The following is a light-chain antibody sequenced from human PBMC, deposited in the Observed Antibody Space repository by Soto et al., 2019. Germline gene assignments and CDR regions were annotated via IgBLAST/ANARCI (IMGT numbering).Light chain of an antibody. CDR3: QQYNNWPRT. CDR2: GAS. Sequence: EIGRTQSPATLSVSPGVRATLSCRASQSVSSNLAWYQQKPGQAPRLLIYGASTRATGIPARFSGSGSGTEFTLTISSLQSEDFAVYYCQQYNNWPRTFGQGTKVEIK. J-gene: IGKJ1*01. CDR1: QSVSSN. V-gene: IGKV3-15*01.